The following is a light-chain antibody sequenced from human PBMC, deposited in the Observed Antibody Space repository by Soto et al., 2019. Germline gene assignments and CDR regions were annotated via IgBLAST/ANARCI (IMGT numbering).Light chain of an antibody. CDR2: DAS. CDR3: QQYRSHSR. Sequence: RSPSTLSTSIGDRVTITCRASQSISTWLAWYQQKPGKAPKLLIYDASSLESGVPSRFSGSGSGTEFSLTISSLQPDDFATYYCQQYRSHSRFGQGTKVDI. CDR1: QSISTW. J-gene: IGKJ1*01. V-gene: IGKV1-5*01.